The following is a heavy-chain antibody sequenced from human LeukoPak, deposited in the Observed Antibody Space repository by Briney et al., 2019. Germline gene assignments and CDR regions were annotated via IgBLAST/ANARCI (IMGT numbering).Heavy chain of an antibody. CDR1: RGTFSSYA. D-gene: IGHD5-24*01. J-gene: IGHJ4*02. Sequence: LVKVSCKASRGTFSSYAISWVRPAPRQGREWVGGVILIFGPAHPAQKSQGRVTITADESTSTAYMELSSLRSEDTAVYYCARDTRWPSGDWGQGTLVTVSS. CDR3: ARDTRWPSGD. V-gene: IGHV1-69*01. CDR2: VILIFGPA.